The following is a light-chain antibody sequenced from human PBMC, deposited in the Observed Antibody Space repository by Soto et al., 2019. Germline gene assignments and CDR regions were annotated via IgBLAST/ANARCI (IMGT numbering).Light chain of an antibody. V-gene: IGKV3-15*01. CDR1: QSVSSN. CDR3: PQYDNLPLT. J-gene: IGKJ4*01. Sequence: RGMTKTQATLSVSPGERATLSCRASQSVSSNLAWYQQRPGQAPRLLIYGASTRATGIPARFSGSGSGTDFTFTISSLQPEDIATYYCPQYDNLPLTSCG. CDR2: GAS.